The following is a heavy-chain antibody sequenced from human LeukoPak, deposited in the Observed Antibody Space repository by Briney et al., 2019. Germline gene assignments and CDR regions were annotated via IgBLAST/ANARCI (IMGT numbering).Heavy chain of an antibody. J-gene: IGHJ4*02. D-gene: IGHD3-9*01. V-gene: IGHV4-34*01. Sequence: SQTLSPTCPLYARSFSGSYWSWIRHPPGKGLEWMGEINHSGSTNYNPSLKSRVTISVDTSKNQFSLKLSSVTAADTAVYYCARGGYYDILTGYRGLDYWGQGTLVTVSS. CDR2: INHSGST. CDR1: ARSFSGSY. CDR3: ARGGYYDILTGYRGLDY.